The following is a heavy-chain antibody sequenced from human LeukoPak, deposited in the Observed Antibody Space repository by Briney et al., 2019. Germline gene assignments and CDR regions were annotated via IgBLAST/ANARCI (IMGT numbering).Heavy chain of an antibody. D-gene: IGHD6-13*01. V-gene: IGHV4-59*01. J-gene: IGHJ4*02. CDR3: ARGPSSWAFDY. CDR2: IYYSGST. Sequence: SETLSLTCTVSGGSISSYYWSWIRPPPGKGLEWIGYIYYSGSTNYNPSLKSRVTISVDTSKNQFSLKLSPVTAADTAVYYCARGPSSWAFDYWGQGTLVTVSS. CDR1: GGSISSYY.